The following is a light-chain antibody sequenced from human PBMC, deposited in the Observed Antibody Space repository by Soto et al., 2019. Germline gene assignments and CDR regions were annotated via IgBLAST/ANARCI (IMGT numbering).Light chain of an antibody. CDR2: EVS. J-gene: IGLJ2*01. CDR1: SSDVGGHNY. CDR3: SSFAGNNNVV. Sequence: QSALTQPPSASGSPGQSVTISCTGTSSDVGGHNYVSWYQQHPGKPPKLMISEVSKRPSGVPDRFSGSKSGNTASLTVSGLQAEDEADYYCSSFAGNNNVVFGGGTKLTVL. V-gene: IGLV2-8*01.